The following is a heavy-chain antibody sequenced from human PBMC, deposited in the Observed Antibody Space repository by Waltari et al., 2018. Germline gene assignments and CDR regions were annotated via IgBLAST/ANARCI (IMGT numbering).Heavy chain of an antibody. J-gene: IGHJ4*02. CDR1: GDSMNNS. D-gene: IGHD2-15*01. CDR2: VLRDGRT. CDR3: ARDRGRGLYLDS. V-gene: IGHV4-4*02. Sequence: QLQLQESGPGLVKPSGTLSLTCAVSGDSMNNSWSWVRQPPGKGLEWIGQVLRDGRTNYNPSFASRVTMSIDTSNYQFSLRVASVTAADTAVYYCARDRGRGLYLDSWGPGILVTVSP.